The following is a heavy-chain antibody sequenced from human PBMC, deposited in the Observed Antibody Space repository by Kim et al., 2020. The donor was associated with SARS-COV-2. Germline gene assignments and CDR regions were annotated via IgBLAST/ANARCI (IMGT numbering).Heavy chain of an antibody. CDR1: GFTFSSYA. J-gene: IGHJ3*02. V-gene: IGHV3-30*04. D-gene: IGHD3-22*01. Sequence: GGSLRLSCAASGFTFSSYAMHWVRQAPGKGLEWVAVISYDGSNKYYADSVKGRFTISRDNSKNTLYLQMNSLRAEDTAVYYCAREGGLYYYDSSGSGDDALDMWGQGTMVTLSS. CDR2: ISYDGSNK. CDR3: AREGGLYYYDSSGSGDDALDM.